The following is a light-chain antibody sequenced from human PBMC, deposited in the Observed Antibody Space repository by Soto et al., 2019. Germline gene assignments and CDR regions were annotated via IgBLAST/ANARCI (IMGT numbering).Light chain of an antibody. CDR1: QSISSW. CDR2: DAS. Sequence: DLQMTQSPSTLSASVGDRVTITCRASQSISSWLAWYQQKPGKAPKLLIYDASSLESGVPSRFSGRGYGTEFTLTISSLQPDDIATYCCQQYKRYSKFGKGTKVDI. J-gene: IGKJ1*01. CDR3: QQYKRYSK. V-gene: IGKV1-5*01.